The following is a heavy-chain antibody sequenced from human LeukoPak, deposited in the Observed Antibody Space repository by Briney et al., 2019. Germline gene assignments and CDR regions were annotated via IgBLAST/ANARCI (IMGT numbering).Heavy chain of an antibody. Sequence: GGSLRLFCAASGFPFSSYAMSWLRQAPGRGVEGVSAISGSGGSTYYADSVKGRFTISRDNSKNTLYLQMNSLRAEDTAVYYCAKGVDTAMVALYYFDYWDQGTLVTVSS. J-gene: IGHJ4*02. CDR2: ISGSGGST. V-gene: IGHV3-23*01. CDR3: AKGVDTAMVALYYFDY. D-gene: IGHD5-18*01. CDR1: GFPFSSYA.